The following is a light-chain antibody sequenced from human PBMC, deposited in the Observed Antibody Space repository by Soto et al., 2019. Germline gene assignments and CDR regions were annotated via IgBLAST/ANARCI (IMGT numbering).Light chain of an antibody. J-gene: IGKJ2*01. CDR2: AAS. CDR3: QQSYTNPYI. V-gene: IGKV1-39*01. Sequence: DIQMTQSPSSLSASVGDRVTITCRASQSISSYLNWYQQKPGKAPRLLIYAASSLQSGVSSRCSGSGSGTDFTLTISSLQPEDFAIYYCQQSYTNPYIFGQGNKLEIK. CDR1: QSISSY.